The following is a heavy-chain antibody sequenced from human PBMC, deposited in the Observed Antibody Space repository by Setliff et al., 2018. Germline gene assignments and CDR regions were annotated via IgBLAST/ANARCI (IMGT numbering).Heavy chain of an antibody. D-gene: IGHD6-19*01. CDR3: AKNTEWLGESYDAFGR. CDR2: ISSSSSSI. J-gene: IGHJ3*02. V-gene: IGHV3-48*01. CDR1: GFTFSSYS. Sequence: PGGSLRLSCAVSGFTFSSYSMNWVRQAPGKGLEWVSSISSSSSSIYYADSVKGRFTLSRDNAKNSLYLQMNSLRAEDTAVYYCAKNTEWLGESYDAFGRWGQGTMVTVSS.